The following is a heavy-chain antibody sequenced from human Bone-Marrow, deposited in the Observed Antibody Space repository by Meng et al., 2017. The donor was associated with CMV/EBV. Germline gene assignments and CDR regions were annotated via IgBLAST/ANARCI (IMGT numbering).Heavy chain of an antibody. Sequence: GSLRLSCTVSGGSISGYHWSWFRQPPGKGLEWIGYIYYSGSTNYNPSLKSRVTISVDTSKNQFSLKLSSVTAADTAVYYCASQAAATIAGFDYWGQGTLVTVSS. J-gene: IGHJ4*02. CDR3: ASQAAATIAGFDY. D-gene: IGHD6-13*01. V-gene: IGHV4-59*01. CDR2: IYYSGST. CDR1: GGSISGYH.